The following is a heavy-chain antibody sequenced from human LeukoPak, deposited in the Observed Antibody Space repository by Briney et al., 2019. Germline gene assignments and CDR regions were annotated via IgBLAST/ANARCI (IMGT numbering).Heavy chain of an antibody. CDR2: IYPGDSDT. J-gene: IGHJ5*02. CDR3: ARAYCSSTSCYLLDP. CDR1: EYRFSNYW. Sequence: GESLKISCKGSEYRFSNYWIAWVRQMPGKGLEWMGIIYPGDSDTRYSPSFQGQVTISADKSISTASLHWSSLKASDTAMYYCARAYCSSTSCYLLDPWGQGTLVTVSS. V-gene: IGHV5-51*01. D-gene: IGHD2-2*01.